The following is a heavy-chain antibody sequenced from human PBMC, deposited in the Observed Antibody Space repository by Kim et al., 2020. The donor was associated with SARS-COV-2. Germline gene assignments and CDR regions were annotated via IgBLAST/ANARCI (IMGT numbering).Heavy chain of an antibody. Sequence: YNPSLKSRVTISVDTSKNQFSLKLSSVTAADTAVYYCARRAVAGIIGFDYWGQGTLVTVSS. CDR3: ARRAVAGIIGFDY. V-gene: IGHV4-34*01. J-gene: IGHJ4*02. D-gene: IGHD6-19*01.